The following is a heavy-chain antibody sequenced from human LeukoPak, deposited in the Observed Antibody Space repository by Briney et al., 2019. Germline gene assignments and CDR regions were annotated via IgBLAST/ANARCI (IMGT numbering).Heavy chain of an antibody. CDR1: GGSISSYY. D-gene: IGHD4-17*01. CDR3: ARTRDYGDYVLDY. Sequence: SETLSLTCTVSGGSISSYYWSWIRQPPGKGLEWIGYIYYSGSTNYNPSLKSRVTISVDTSKNQFSLKLSSVTAADTAVYYCARTRDYGDYVLDYWGQGTLVTVSS. CDR2: IYYSGST. V-gene: IGHV4-59*01. J-gene: IGHJ4*02.